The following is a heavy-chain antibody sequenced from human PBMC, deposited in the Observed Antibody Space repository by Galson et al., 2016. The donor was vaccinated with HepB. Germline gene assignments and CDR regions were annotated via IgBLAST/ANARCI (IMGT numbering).Heavy chain of an antibody. CDR3: AGSRWNGASYGTDY. Sequence: SLRLSCAASGISFSTYWMNWVRLSPGKGLQWVATINKDGSEKYYVDSVKGRFSISRDDANNSVFLQMSSLRAEDTAVYFCAGSRWNGASYGTDYWGQGTQVAVSS. D-gene: IGHD5-18*01. V-gene: IGHV3-7*03. CDR2: INKDGSEK. CDR1: GISFSTYW. J-gene: IGHJ4*02.